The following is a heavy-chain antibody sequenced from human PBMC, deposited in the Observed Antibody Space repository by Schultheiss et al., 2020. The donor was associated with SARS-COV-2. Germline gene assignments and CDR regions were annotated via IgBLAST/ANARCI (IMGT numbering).Heavy chain of an antibody. Sequence: GGSLRLSCAASGFTFSSYGMHWVRQAPGKGLEWVANIKQDGSEKYYVDSVKGRFTISRDNAKNSLYLQMNSLRAEDTAVYYCARDPGLTGNAFDIWGQGTMVTVSS. CDR3: ARDPGLTGNAFDI. CDR2: IKQDGSEK. D-gene: IGHD1-20*01. V-gene: IGHV3-7*01. CDR1: GFTFSSYG. J-gene: IGHJ3*02.